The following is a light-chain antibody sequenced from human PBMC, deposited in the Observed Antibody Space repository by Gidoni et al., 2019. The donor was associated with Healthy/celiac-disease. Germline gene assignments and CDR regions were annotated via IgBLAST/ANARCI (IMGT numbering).Light chain of an antibody. CDR2: WAS. Sequence: DIVMTQSPYSLSVSLGERATIHCKPSQSVLYSSNNKNYLAWYQQKPGQPPKLLIYWASTRESGVPERFSGSGSGTDFTLTISSLQAEDVAVYYCQQYYSTPFSPFGGGTKVEIK. J-gene: IGKJ4*01. V-gene: IGKV4-1*01. CDR1: QSVLYSSNNKNY. CDR3: QQYYSTPFSP.